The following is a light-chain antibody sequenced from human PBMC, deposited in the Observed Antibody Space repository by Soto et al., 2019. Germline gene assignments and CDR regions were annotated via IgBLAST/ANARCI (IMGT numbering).Light chain of an antibody. J-gene: IGLJ1*01. CDR1: SSDVGGYNY. V-gene: IGLV2-14*01. Sequence: QSVLTQPASVSGSPGQSITISCTGTSSDVGGYNYVSWYQQHPGKAPKLMIYEVSNRPSGVSTRFSGSKSGKTASLTISGLQADDEADYYCSSYTSSSTVVFGIGTKV. CDR2: EVS. CDR3: SSYTSSSTVV.